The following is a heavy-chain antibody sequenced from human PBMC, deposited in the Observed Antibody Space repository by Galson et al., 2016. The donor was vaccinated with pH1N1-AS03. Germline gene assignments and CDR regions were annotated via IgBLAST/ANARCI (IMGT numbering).Heavy chain of an antibody. V-gene: IGHV5-51*01. CDR3: SSSFTSGWNTYDAFDI. Sequence: QSGAEVKKPGESLKISCKASGYSFTNYWIAWVRQMPGKGLEWMGIIFPGEFDTSYSPSFQVQVTISADKSISTAYVEWSSLTASDTAMYYCSSSFTSGWNTYDAFDIWGQGTLVTVSS. J-gene: IGHJ3*02. CDR2: IFPGEFDT. CDR1: GYSFTNYW. D-gene: IGHD6-19*01.